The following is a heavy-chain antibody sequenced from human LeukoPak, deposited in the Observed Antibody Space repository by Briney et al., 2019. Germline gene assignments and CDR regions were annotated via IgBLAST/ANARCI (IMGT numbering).Heavy chain of an antibody. CDR2: IYYSGST. CDR1: GGSISSYY. D-gene: IGHD2-15*01. J-gene: IGHJ4*02. CDR3: AREKVVSSGEDDIVVVVAAL. V-gene: IGHV4-59*12. Sequence: SETLSLTCTVSGGSISSYYWSWIRQPPGKGLEWIGYIYYSGSTNYNPSLKSRVTMSIDTSKNQFSLKMSSVTAADTAVYYCAREKVVSSGEDDIVVVVAALWGQGTLVTVSS.